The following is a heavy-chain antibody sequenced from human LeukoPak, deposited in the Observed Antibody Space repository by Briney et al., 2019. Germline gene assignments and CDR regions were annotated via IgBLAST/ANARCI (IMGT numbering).Heavy chain of an antibody. V-gene: IGHV4-31*02. CDR3: AREKGSGPAIDP. CDR1: GFTVSNNY. Sequence: LRLSCAASGFTVSNNYMNWVRQHPGKGLEWIGYIYYSGSTYYNPSLKSRVTISVDTSKNQFSLKLSSVTAADTAVYYCAREKGSGPAIDPWGQGTLVTVSS. J-gene: IGHJ5*02. D-gene: IGHD2-15*01. CDR2: IYYSGST.